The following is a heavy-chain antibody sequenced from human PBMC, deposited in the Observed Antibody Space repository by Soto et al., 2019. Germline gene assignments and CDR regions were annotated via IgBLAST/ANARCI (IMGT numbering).Heavy chain of an antibody. CDR1: GYPFTNHF. Sequence: ASVKVSCKASGYPFTNHFLSLVRQAPGQGLELIGLINPNGGSTSYAQKFQGRVTMTSDTSTSTVYMELRSLGSEGTAIYFCARVAAAAGMSLINDYFDTWGQGTMVTVSS. V-gene: IGHV1-46*01. J-gene: IGHJ4*02. CDR2: INPNGGST. CDR3: ARVAAAAGMSLINDYFDT. D-gene: IGHD6-13*01.